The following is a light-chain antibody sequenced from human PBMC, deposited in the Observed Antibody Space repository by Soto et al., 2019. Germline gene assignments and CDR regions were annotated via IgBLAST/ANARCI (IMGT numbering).Light chain of an antibody. CDR2: AAS. V-gene: IGKV1-39*01. CDR3: QQSYSTPYT. CDR1: QSISSY. Sequence: DIQMTQSPSSLSASVGDRVTITCRASQSISSYLNWYQQKPGKAPKLLIYAASSLQSGVPSSFSGSGSGTDFNLTISSLQPEDFATYYCQQSYSTPYTFGQGTKLEIK. J-gene: IGKJ2*01.